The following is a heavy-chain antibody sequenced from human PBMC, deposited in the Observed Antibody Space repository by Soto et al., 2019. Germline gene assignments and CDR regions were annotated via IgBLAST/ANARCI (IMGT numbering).Heavy chain of an antibody. Sequence: SETLSLTCTVSGGSISSYYWSWIRQPPGKGLEWIGYIYYSGSTNYNPSLKSRVTISVDTSKNQFSLKLSSVTAADTAVYYCARRYGANFDYWGQGILVTVSS. J-gene: IGHJ4*02. CDR2: IYYSGST. D-gene: IGHD4-17*01. CDR3: ARRYGANFDY. CDR1: GGSISSYY. V-gene: IGHV4-59*08.